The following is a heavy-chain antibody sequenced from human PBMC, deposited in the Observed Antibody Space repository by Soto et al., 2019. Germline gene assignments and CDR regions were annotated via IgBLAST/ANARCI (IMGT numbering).Heavy chain of an antibody. J-gene: IGHJ6*03. Sequence: PSETLSLTCAVYGGSFSGYYWSWIRQPPGKGLEWIGEINHSGSTNYNPSLKSRVTISVDTSKNQFSLKLSSVTAADTAVYYCARAIPTYYYYMDVWGKGTTVTVSS. CDR2: INHSGST. CDR1: GGSFSGYY. D-gene: IGHD2-2*02. CDR3: ARAIPTYYYYMDV. V-gene: IGHV4-34*01.